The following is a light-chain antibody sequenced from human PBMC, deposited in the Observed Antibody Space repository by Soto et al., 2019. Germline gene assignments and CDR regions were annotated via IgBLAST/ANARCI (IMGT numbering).Light chain of an antibody. V-gene: IGLV2-14*01. Sequence: QSALTQPASVSGSPGQSITISCTGTSSDVGNYNYVSWYQQYPGRVPKLLIYMVSNRPSGVSNRFSGSKSGNTVSLTISGLQAEDEADYFCTSPTPGSLYVFGTGTKLTVL. CDR3: TSPTPGSLYV. J-gene: IGLJ1*01. CDR2: MVS. CDR1: SSDVGNYNY.